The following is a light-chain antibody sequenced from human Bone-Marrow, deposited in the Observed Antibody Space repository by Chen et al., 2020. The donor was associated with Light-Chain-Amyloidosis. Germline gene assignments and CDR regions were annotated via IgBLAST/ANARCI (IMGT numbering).Light chain of an antibody. CDR3: QSADSSGTYRV. J-gene: IGLJ2*01. V-gene: IGLV3-25*03. Sequence: SYELTRPPSVSVSPGQTARITCSGDALPKQYAYWYQQKPGQAPVLVIYKDSERPSGIPERFSGSSSGTTVTLPISGVQAEDEADYYCQSADSSGTYRVFGGGTKLTVL. CDR2: KDS. CDR1: ALPKQY.